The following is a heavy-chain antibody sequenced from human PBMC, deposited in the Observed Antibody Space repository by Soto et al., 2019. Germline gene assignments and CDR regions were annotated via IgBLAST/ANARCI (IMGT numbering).Heavy chain of an antibody. D-gene: IGHD6-19*01. CDR2: MNPNSGNT. Sequence: ASVKVSCKASGYTFTSYDINWVRQATGQGLEWMGWMNPNSGNTGYAQKLQGRVTMTRNTSISTAYMELSSLRSEDTAVYYCARYSIAVAGTPNDYWGQGTLVTVSS. CDR1: GYTFTSYD. CDR3: ARYSIAVAGTPNDY. V-gene: IGHV1-8*01. J-gene: IGHJ4*02.